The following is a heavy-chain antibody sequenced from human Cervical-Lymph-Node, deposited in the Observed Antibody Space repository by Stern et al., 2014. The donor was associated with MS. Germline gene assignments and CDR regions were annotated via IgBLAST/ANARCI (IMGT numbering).Heavy chain of an antibody. CDR2: IWYDGSNE. D-gene: IGHD6-19*01. V-gene: IGHV3-33*01. Sequence: VQLVESGGGVVQPGRSLRLSCVASGLTFSSHGMHWVRQAPGKGLGWGAVIWYDGSNEKYVDSVKGRFTISRDNSKDTLYLQMNSLRAEDTAVYYCVAYSSGDNINYWGQGTLVTVSS. CDR1: GLTFSSHG. CDR3: VAYSSGDNINY. J-gene: IGHJ4*02.